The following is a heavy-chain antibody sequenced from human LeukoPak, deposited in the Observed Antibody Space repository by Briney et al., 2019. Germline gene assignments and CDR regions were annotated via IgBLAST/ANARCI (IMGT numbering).Heavy chain of an antibody. CDR3: ARLFRVVVPAANTHFDY. J-gene: IGHJ4*02. D-gene: IGHD2-2*01. CDR2: ISGSGRTT. V-gene: IGHV3-23*01. CDR1: GFTFNNYA. Sequence: PGGSLRLSCEVSGFTFNNYAMTWVRQPPGKGLEWVSVISGSGRTTDYADSVKGRFTISRDNSKNTLYLQMNSLRPEDTAVYYCARLFRVVVPAANTHFDYWGQGTLVTVSS.